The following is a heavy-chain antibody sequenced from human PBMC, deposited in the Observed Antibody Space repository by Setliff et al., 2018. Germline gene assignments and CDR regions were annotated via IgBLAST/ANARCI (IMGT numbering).Heavy chain of an antibody. CDR2: IYYSGST. V-gene: IGHV4-59*08. CDR1: GGSLSGYY. Sequence: SETLSLTCAVYGGSLSGYYWSWIRQPPGKGLEWIGYIYYSGSTNYNPSLKSRVTISVETSKNQFSLKLSSVTAADTAVYYCAKVPITKVYFYMGVWGKGTTVTVSS. D-gene: IGHD3-10*01. J-gene: IGHJ6*03. CDR3: AKVPITKVYFYMGV.